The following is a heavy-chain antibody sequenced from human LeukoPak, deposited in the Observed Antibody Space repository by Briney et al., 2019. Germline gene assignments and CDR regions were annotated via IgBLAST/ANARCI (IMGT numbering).Heavy chain of an antibody. CDR1: GGSISSSSYY. CDR3: ARRPMGSGAPFDF. V-gene: IGHV4-39*02. J-gene: IGHJ4*02. Sequence: SETLSLTCTVSGGSISSSSYYWGWIRQPPGKGLEWIGSIYYSGSTYYNPSLKSRVTISEDTSKNHFSLRLSSVTAADTAVYYCARRPMGSGAPFDFWGQGTLVTVSS. CDR2: IYYSGST. D-gene: IGHD3-10*01.